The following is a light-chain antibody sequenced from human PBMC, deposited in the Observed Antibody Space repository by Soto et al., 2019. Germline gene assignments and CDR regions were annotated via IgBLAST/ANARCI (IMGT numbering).Light chain of an antibody. CDR3: QQRWNWHRLT. CDR2: DAS. CDR1: QSVSSY. J-gene: IGKJ4*01. V-gene: IGKV3-11*01. Sequence: EIVLTQSPATLSLSPGERATLSCRASQSVSSYLAWYQQKPGQTPRLLIYDASNRATGIPARFSGSGSGTAFTLTISSLEPEDFSAYYCQQRWNWHRLTFGGGTKVEIK.